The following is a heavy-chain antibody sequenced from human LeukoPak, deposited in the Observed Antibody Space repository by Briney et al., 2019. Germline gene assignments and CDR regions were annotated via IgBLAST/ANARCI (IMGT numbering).Heavy chain of an antibody. V-gene: IGHV1-69*06. D-gene: IGHD6-13*01. CDR1: GGTFSSYA. CDR2: IIPIFGTA. CDR3: ATDLYSSSWSHTLGYYYYYMDV. J-gene: IGHJ6*03. Sequence: GSSVKVSCKASGGTFSSYAISWVRQAPGQGLEWMGGIIPIFGTANYAQKFQGRVTMTEDTSTDTAYMELSSLRSEDTAVYYCATDLYSSSWSHTLGYYYYYMDVWGKGTTVTVSS.